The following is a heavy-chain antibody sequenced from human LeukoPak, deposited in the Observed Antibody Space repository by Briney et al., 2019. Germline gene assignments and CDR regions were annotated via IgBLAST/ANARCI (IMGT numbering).Heavy chain of an antibody. J-gene: IGHJ4*02. D-gene: IGHD3-3*01. V-gene: IGHV3-21*01. Sequence: GGSLRLSCAASRFTFSSYSMNWVRQAPGKGLEWVSSISSSGSYIYYADSVKGRFTISRDNAKNSLYLQMNSLRAEDTAVYYCARDGTVRYDFWSGYLDYWGQGTLVTVSS. CDR1: RFTFSSYS. CDR3: ARDGTVRYDFWSGYLDY. CDR2: ISSSGSYI.